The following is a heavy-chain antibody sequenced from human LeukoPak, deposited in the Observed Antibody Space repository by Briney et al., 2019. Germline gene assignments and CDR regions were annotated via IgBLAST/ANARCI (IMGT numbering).Heavy chain of an antibody. D-gene: IGHD2-2*01. Sequence: LRLSCAASGFTFSSYAMSWIRQPPGKGLEWIGYIYYSGSTYYNPSLKSRVTISVDTSKNQFSLKLSSVTAADTAVYYCARDPVALVVVPAAAHDAFDIWGQGTMVTVSS. V-gene: IGHV4-30-4*08. J-gene: IGHJ3*02. CDR2: IYYSGST. CDR1: GFTFSSYA. CDR3: ARDPVALVVVPAAAHDAFDI.